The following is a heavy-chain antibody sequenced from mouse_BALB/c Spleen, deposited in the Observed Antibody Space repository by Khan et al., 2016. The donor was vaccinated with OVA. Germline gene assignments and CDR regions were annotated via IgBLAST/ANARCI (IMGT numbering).Heavy chain of an antibody. V-gene: IGHV5-9-3*01. CDR1: GLTFSSSA. CDR3: AGSITPVVAFYY. D-gene: IGHD1-1*01. J-gene: IGHJ2*01. CDR2: ISTGGRKI. Sequence: EVQLVESGGGLVKPGGSLKLSCAASGLTFSSSAMSWVRQTPEKRLEWVATISTGGRKIYYADSVKGRFTISRDNAKNTLSLQMSSLRSEDTAMYYCAGSITPVVAFYYWGAGTTLTVSS.